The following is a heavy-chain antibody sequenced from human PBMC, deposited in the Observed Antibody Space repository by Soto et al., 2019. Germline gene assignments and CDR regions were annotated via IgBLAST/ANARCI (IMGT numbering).Heavy chain of an antibody. D-gene: IGHD5-18*01. Sequence: PSETLSLTCNVSGVSISSGDYYWTWIRQAPGKGLEWIGYIYYSSSAYYNPSLRGRVTISVDTSKNQLSPQLSSVTAAETAVYYWSSSMATSMIMRATCGQGNLVTVSA. V-gene: IGHV4-30-4*01. CDR2: IYYSSSA. CDR3: SSSMATSMIMRAT. J-gene: IGHJ5*02. CDR1: GVSISSGDYY.